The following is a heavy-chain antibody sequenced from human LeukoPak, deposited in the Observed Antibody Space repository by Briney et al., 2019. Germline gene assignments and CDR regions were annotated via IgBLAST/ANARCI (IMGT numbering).Heavy chain of an antibody. CDR2: ISYDGSNK. D-gene: IGHD6-6*01. Sequence: GGSLRLSCAASGFTFSSYGMHWVRQAPGKGLEWVAVISYDGSNKYYADSVKGRFTISRDNSKNTLYLQMNSLGAEDTAVYYCASLYSSSSGTIDYWGQGTLVTVSS. J-gene: IGHJ4*02. V-gene: IGHV3-30*03. CDR1: GFTFSSYG. CDR3: ASLYSSSSGTIDY.